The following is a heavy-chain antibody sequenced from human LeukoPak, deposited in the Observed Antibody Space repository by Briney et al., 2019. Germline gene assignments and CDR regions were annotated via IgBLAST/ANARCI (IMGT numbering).Heavy chain of an antibody. CDR3: ARGSFEDYYDRRGYSSFFDY. D-gene: IGHD3-22*01. Sequence: ASVTVSCKASGYTFTSYGISWVRQAPGQGLEWMGWISAYNGNTNYAQKLQGRVTMTTDTSTSTAYMELRSLRSDDTAVYYCARGSFEDYYDRRGYSSFFDYWGQGTLVTVSS. CDR2: ISAYNGNT. J-gene: IGHJ4*02. CDR1: GYTFTSYG. V-gene: IGHV1-18*01.